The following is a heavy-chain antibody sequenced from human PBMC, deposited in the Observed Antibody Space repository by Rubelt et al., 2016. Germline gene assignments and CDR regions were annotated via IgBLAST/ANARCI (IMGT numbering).Heavy chain of an antibody. CDR2: IRNKANSYAT. CDR1: GFTFSNYG. CDR3: TRLSGNGLDY. Sequence: GRSLRLSCAASGFTFSNYGMHWVRQAPGKGLEWVGRIRNKANSYATVYVESVKGRFTISRDDSKNTAYLQMNSLKIEDTAVYYCTRLSGNGLDYWGQGTLVTVSS. D-gene: IGHD1-26*01. J-gene: IGHJ4*02. V-gene: IGHV3-73*01.